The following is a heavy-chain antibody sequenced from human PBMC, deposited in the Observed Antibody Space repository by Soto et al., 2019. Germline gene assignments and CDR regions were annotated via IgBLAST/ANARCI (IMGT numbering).Heavy chain of an antibody. J-gene: IGHJ3*02. D-gene: IGHD3-10*01. Sequence: QVQLQESGPGLVKPSQTLSLTCTVSGGSISSGGYYWSWIRQHPGKGLEWIGYIYYSGSTYYNPSLKGRVNTSVDTSKNQFSLKLSSVTASDTAVYCCAREKAIGGFGDLGDAFDIWGQGTMVTVSS. V-gene: IGHV4-31*03. CDR3: AREKAIGGFGDLGDAFDI. CDR2: IYYSGST. CDR1: GGSISSGGYY.